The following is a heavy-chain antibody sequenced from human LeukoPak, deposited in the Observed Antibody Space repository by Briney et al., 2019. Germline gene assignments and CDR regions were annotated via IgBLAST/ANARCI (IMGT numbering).Heavy chain of an antibody. CDR1: GFTFSSYA. Sequence: PGGSLRLSCAASGFTFSSYAMHWVRQAPGKGLEWVAVISYDGSNKYYADSVKGRFTISRDKSKNTLYLQMNSLRAEDTAVYYCARADDFWSGYPFYWGQGTLVAVSS. CDR3: ARADDFWSGYPFY. J-gene: IGHJ4*02. CDR2: ISYDGSNK. D-gene: IGHD3-3*01. V-gene: IGHV3-30*01.